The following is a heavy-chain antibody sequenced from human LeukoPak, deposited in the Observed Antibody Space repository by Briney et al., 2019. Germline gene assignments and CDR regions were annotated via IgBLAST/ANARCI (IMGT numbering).Heavy chain of an antibody. J-gene: IGHJ5*02. CDR1: GGSISSSSYY. V-gene: IGHV4-39*01. Sequence: PSETLSLTCTVSGGSISSSSYYWGWIRQPPGKGLEWIGSIYYSGSTYYNPSLKSRVTIYVDTSKNQFSLKLSSVTAADTAVYYCARGVVVVPAAINWFDPWGQGTLVTVSS. CDR2: IYYSGST. CDR3: ARGVVVVPAAINWFDP. D-gene: IGHD2-2*01.